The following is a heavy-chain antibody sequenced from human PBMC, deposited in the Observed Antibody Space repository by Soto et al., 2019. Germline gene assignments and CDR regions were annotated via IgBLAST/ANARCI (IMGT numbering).Heavy chain of an antibody. D-gene: IGHD1-26*01. CDR3: AHLNSGRYYFDY. Sequence: QIILKESGPTLVKPTQTLTLTCTFSGFYLSTSGVGVGWIRQPPGKALEWLALIYWDDDKRYSPSLRSRLTITKDISKRQVVLTMTNMDPVDTATYYCAHLNSGRYYFDYWGQGTLVTVSS. J-gene: IGHJ4*02. CDR2: IYWDDDK. CDR1: GFYLSTSGVG. V-gene: IGHV2-5*02.